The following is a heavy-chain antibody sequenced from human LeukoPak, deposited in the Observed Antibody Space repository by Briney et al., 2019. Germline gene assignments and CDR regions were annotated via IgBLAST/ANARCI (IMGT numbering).Heavy chain of an antibody. Sequence: PGGSLRLSCAASGFTFRNYAMSWVRQAPGKGLEWVSTISDSGGNTYYADSVRGRFTISRDNSKNTLSLQMNSLRVEDTALYYCAKDLGALTYGEGFWGQGTLVTVPS. V-gene: IGHV3-23*01. CDR3: AKDLGALTYGEGF. CDR1: GFTFRNYA. CDR2: ISDSGGNT. D-gene: IGHD3-16*01. J-gene: IGHJ4*02.